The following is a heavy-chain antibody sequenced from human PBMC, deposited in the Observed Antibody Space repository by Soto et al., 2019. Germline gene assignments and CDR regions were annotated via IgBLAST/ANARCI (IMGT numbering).Heavy chain of an antibody. Sequence: EVQLVESGGGLVQPGRSLRLSCAASGLTVSSNYMAWVRQATGKGLECVSVIYSGDTTYYADSVKGRFTISRHNSKNTLYLQMNSLRIEDTAIYYCAKIARWYIFLWGRGILVTVAS. CDR2: IYSGDTT. V-gene: IGHV3-53*04. D-gene: IGHD6-13*01. J-gene: IGHJ2*01. CDR1: GLTVSSNY. CDR3: AKIARWYIFL.